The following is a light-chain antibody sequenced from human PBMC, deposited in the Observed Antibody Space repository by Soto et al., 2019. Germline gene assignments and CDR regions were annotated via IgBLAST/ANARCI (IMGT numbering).Light chain of an antibody. CDR3: SSYTTSSTVV. CDR2: DVT. J-gene: IGLJ2*01. Sequence: QSALTQSASVSGSPGQSITISCTGTSSDVGSYNYVSWYQLHPGKAPKLMIYDVTSRPSGVSNRFSGSKSGNTASLTISGLEAEDEAAYYCSSYTTSSTVVFGGGTKVTVL. V-gene: IGLV2-14*03. CDR1: SSDVGSYNY.